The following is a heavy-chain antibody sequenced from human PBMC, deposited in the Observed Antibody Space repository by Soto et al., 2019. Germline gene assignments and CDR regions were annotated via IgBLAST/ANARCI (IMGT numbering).Heavy chain of an antibody. CDR2: ISYDGSNK. CDR1: GFTFSSHA. J-gene: IGHJ4*02. CDR3: ARDRGNSGSWGDY. D-gene: IGHD1-26*01. Sequence: GGSLRLSCAASGFTFSSHAMHWVRQAPGKGLEWVAVISYDGSNKYYADSVKGRFTISRDNSKNTLYLQMNSLRAEDTAVYYCARDRGNSGSWGDYWGQGTLVTVSS. V-gene: IGHV3-30-3*01.